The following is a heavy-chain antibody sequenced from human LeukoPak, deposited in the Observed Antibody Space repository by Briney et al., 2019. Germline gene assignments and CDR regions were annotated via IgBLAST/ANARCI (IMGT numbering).Heavy chain of an antibody. V-gene: IGHV1-46*01. CDR3: ARREWLVDYGMDV. Sequence: ASVKVSCKASGYTFTSYYMHWVRQAPGQGLEWMGIINPSGGSTSYAQKFQGRVTMTRDTSTSTVYMELSRLRSDDTAVYYCARREWLVDYGMDVWGQGTTVTVSS. J-gene: IGHJ6*02. D-gene: IGHD6-19*01. CDR1: GYTFTSYY. CDR2: INPSGGST.